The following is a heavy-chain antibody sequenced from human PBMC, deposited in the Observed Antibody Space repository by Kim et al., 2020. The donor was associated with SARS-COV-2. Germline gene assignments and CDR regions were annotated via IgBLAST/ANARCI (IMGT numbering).Heavy chain of an antibody. V-gene: IGHV4-4*02. D-gene: IGHD3-10*01. CDR2: IYHSGST. CDR1: GGSISSTNW. Sequence: SETLSLTCAVSGGSISSTNWWSWVRQPPGKGLEWIGEIYHSGSTNYNPSLKSRVTISVDKSKNQFSLKLSSVTAADTAVYYCASRWLGEGSWSYWGQGTLVTVSS. CDR3: ASRWLGEGSWSY. J-gene: IGHJ4*02.